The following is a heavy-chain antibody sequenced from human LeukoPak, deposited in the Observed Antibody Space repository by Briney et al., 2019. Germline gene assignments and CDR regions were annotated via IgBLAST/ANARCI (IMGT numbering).Heavy chain of an antibody. J-gene: IGHJ4*02. CDR2: IWYDGSDK. D-gene: IGHD3-10*01. Sequence: GGSLRLSCAASGFTFSNYGMHWVRQAPGKGLEWVAIIWYDGSDKYYADSVKGRFTVSRDNSKNTLYLQMNSLRAEDTAVYYCAKAPRGDYYGSGKVNWGQGTLVTVSS. CDR1: GFTFSNYG. CDR3: AKAPRGDYYGSGKVN. V-gene: IGHV3-33*06.